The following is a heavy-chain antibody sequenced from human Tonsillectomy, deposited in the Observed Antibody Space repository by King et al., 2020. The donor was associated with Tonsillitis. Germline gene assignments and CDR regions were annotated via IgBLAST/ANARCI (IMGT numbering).Heavy chain of an antibody. V-gene: IGHV3-48*02. CDR2: IYEDSSFI. D-gene: IGHD1-26*01. J-gene: IGHJ3*02. CDR3: ARDSGRLARTSALDI. Sequence: VQLVESGGGLVQPGGSLRLSCAASGFSFSYYSMNWVRQAPGKGLEWLSYIYEDSSFIYYADSVKGRFTISRDNAKNSLYLQMSSLRDEDAAVYYCARDSGRLARTSALDIWGQGTMVTVSS. CDR1: GFSFSYYS.